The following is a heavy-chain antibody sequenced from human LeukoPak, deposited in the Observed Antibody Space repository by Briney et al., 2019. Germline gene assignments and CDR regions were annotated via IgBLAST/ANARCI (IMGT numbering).Heavy chain of an antibody. CDR1: GYTFTSYG. D-gene: IGHD2-2*01. J-gene: IGHJ5*02. CDR2: ISAYNSNT. Sequence: GASVKVSCKASGYTFTSYGISWVRQAPGQGLEWMGWISAYNSNTNYAQKLQGRVTMTTDTSTSTAYMELRSLRSDDTAVYYCARGLYCSSTSCYAGGWFDPWGQGTLVTVSS. V-gene: IGHV1-18*01. CDR3: ARGLYCSSTSCYAGGWFDP.